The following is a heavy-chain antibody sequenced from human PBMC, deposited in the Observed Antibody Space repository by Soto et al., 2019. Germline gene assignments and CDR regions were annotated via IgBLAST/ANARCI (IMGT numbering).Heavy chain of an antibody. CDR1: GGSFSGYY. J-gene: IGHJ4*02. D-gene: IGHD5-18*01. CDR2: INHSGST. Sequence: LSLTCAVYGGSFSGYYWTWIRQPPGKGLEWIGEINHSGSTNYNPSLKSRVTISVDTSKNQFSLKLSSVTAADTAVYYCARASKKRGYSYGPDFWGQGPLVTVSS. CDR3: ARASKKRGYSYGPDF. V-gene: IGHV4-34*01.